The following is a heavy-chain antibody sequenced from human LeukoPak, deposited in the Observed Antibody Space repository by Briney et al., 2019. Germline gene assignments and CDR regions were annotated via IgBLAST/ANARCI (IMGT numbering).Heavy chain of an antibody. D-gene: IGHD6-19*01. CDR3: AIVSGSSFIAVGATRAFDI. Sequence: SETLSLTCTVSGGSISSYYWSWIRQPPGKGLEWIGYIYYSGSTNYNPSLKSRVTISVDTSKNQFSLKLSSVTAADTAVYYCAIVSGSSFIAVGATRAFDIWGQGTMGSVSS. V-gene: IGHV4-59*01. CDR1: GGSISSYY. CDR2: IYYSGST. J-gene: IGHJ3*02.